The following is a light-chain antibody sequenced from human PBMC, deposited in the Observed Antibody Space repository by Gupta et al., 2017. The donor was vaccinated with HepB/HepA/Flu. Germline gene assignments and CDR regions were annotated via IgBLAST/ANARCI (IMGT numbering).Light chain of an antibody. Sequence: AIQLTQSPSYLSASVGDRVTITCRASQGISSALAWYQQKPGKAPKLLIYDASSLESGVPSRFSGSGSGTDFTLTISSLQPEDFATYYCQQFNNYPQLTFGGGTKVEIK. J-gene: IGKJ4*01. V-gene: IGKV1D-13*01. CDR1: QGISSA. CDR3: QQFNNYPQLT. CDR2: DAS.